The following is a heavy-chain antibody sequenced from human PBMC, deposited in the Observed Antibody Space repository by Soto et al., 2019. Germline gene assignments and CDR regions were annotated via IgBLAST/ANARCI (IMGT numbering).Heavy chain of an antibody. CDR1: GFTFSSYG. D-gene: IGHD5-12*01. Sequence: PGGSLRLSCAASGFTFSSYGMHWVRQAPGKGLEWVALISYDGTNTDYADSVRGRITLSRDNSKDTLSLQMNSLRVEDTAVYYCVKARISGYEYSFSSFFGCAAWGQGTAVTVS. CDR2: ISYDGTNT. CDR3: VKARISGYEYSFSSFFGCAA. J-gene: IGHJ6*01. V-gene: IGHV3-30*18.